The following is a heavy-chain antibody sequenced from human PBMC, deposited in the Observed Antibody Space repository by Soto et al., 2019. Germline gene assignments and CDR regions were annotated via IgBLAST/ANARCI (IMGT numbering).Heavy chain of an antibody. D-gene: IGHD6-6*01. J-gene: IGHJ4*02. V-gene: IGHV3-7*01. CDR1: GFTLSSYW. Sequence: GGSLRLSCAASGFTLSSYWMSWVRQAPGKGLEWVASVNQDGSEKYYVDSVEGRFTISRDNAKNSLYLQMNSLRAEDTAVYYCARGRTSSSRFGYWGPGTLVTVSS. CDR3: ARGRTSSSRFGY. CDR2: VNQDGSEK.